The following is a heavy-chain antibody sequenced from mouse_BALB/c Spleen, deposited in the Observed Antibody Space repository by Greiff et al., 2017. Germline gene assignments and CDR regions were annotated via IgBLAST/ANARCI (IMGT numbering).Heavy chain of an antibody. Sequence: EVKLVESGPGLVKPSQSLSLTCTVTGYSITSDYAWNWIRQFPGNKLEWMGYISYSGSTSYNPSLKSRISITRDTSKNQFFLQLNSVTTEDTATYYCARKDYGSNYAMDYWGQGTSVTVSS. J-gene: IGHJ4*01. V-gene: IGHV3-2*02. CDR2: ISYSGST. CDR3: ARKDYGSNYAMDY. CDR1: GYSITSDYA. D-gene: IGHD1-1*01.